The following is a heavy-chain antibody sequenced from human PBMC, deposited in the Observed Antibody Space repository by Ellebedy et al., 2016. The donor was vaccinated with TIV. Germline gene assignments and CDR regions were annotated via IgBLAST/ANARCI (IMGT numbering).Heavy chain of an antibody. D-gene: IGHD3-16*01. J-gene: IGHJ6*02. CDR1: GFTFSSYA. CDR2: ISGSGSSNT. CDR3: ARDSPLDWDFGGV. Sequence: GGSLRLXXAASGFTFSSYAMSWVRQAPGKGLEWVSTISGSGSSNTFYADSVKGRFTISRDDSKNTLSLQMNNLRTEDTAVYYCARDSPLDWDFGGVWGQGTTVTVSS. V-gene: IGHV3-23*01.